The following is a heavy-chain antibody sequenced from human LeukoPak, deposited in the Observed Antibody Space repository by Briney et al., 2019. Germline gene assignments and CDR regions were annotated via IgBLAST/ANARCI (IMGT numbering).Heavy chain of an antibody. CDR3: ARNSGYVDY. J-gene: IGHJ4*02. D-gene: IGHD1-26*01. Sequence: SETLSLTCTVSGGSISSYYCSWIRQPPGKGLEWIGYIYYSGSTNYNPSLKSRVTISVDTSKNQFSLKLSSVTAADTAVYYCARNSGYVDYWGQGTLVTVSS. CDR1: GGSISSYY. V-gene: IGHV4-59*08. CDR2: IYYSGST.